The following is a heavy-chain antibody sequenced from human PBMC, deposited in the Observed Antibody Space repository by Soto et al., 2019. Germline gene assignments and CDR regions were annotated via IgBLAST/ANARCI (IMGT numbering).Heavy chain of an antibody. J-gene: IGHJ3*02. CDR1: GFTFDDYA. V-gene: IGHV3-9*01. Sequence: EVQLVESGGGLVQPGRSLRLSCAASGFTFDDYAMHWVRQAPGKGLEWVSGISWNSGSIGYADAVKGRFTISRDNAKNSLYLQMNSLRAEDTALYYCAKDMIGGRLRFYAFDIWGQGTMVTVSS. CDR3: AKDMIGGRLRFYAFDI. CDR2: ISWNSGSI. D-gene: IGHD5-12*01.